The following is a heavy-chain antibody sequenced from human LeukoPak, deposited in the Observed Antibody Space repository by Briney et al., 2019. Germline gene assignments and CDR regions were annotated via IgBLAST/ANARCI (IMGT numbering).Heavy chain of an antibody. CDR1: GGSISSYY. V-gene: IGHV4-59*01. Sequence: SETLSLTCTVPGGSISSYYWSWIRQPPGKGLEWIGYIYYSGSTNYNPSLKSRVTISVDTSKNQFSLKLSSVTAADTAVYYCARGESSGWYGYYYYYGMDVWGQGTTVTVSS. J-gene: IGHJ6*02. CDR2: IYYSGST. D-gene: IGHD6-19*01. CDR3: ARGESSGWYGYYYYYGMDV.